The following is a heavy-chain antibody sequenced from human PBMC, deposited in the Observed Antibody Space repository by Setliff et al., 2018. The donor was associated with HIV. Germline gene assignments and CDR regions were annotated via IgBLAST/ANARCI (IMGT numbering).Heavy chain of an antibody. CDR2: ISWSGGGT. CDR1: GFMFINYR. Sequence: GSLRLSCVASGFMFINYRMHWVRQAPGKGLEWVSGISWSGGGTGYADSVKGRFTISRDDAKNSLYLQMNSLRVEDTALYYCAKDPRAAVATIWDYWGQGTLVTVSS. J-gene: IGHJ4*02. CDR3: AKDPRAAVATIWDY. D-gene: IGHD5-12*01. V-gene: IGHV3-20*04.